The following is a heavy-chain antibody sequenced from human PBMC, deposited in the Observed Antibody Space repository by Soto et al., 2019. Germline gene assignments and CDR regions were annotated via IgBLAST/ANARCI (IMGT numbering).Heavy chain of an antibody. J-gene: IGHJ3*02. CDR2: IDPSDAYI. CDR1: AYSFSSYW. D-gene: IGHD1-26*01. Sequence: PGQALTLSCERSAYSFSSYWMGWVRQMPGKGLVWLGQIDPSDAYIDYSPSFQRHIPTSAAKSISPAYLHWSSRKASASAMYYCAGRKLGIGIVFDIWVKGTMVPGSS. V-gene: IGHV5-10-1*01. CDR3: AGRKLGIGIVFDI.